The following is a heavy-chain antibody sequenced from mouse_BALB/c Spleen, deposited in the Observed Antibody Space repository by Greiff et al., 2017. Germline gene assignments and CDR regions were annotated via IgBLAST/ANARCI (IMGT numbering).Heavy chain of an antibody. Sequence: QVQLQQPGAELVKPGAPVKLSCKASGYTFPSYWMNWVKQRPGRGLEWIGRIDPSDSETHYNQKFKDKATLTVDKSSSTAYIQLSSLTSEDSAVYYCARGDYGNYGAYWGQGTLDTGSA. D-gene: IGHD2-1*01. CDR2: IDPSDSET. CDR3: ARGDYGNYGAY. CDR1: GYTFPSYW. J-gene: IGHJ3*01. V-gene: IGHV1-69*02.